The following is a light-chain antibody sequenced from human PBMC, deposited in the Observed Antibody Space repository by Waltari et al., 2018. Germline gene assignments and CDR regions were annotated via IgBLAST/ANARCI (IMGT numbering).Light chain of an antibody. CDR2: DTN. J-gene: IGLJ1*01. CDR3: GTWDRSLSVYV. CDR1: SPNIGSDY. Sequence: QSVLTQSPSVSAAPGHAVTIPCSGSSPNIGSDYVSWYQQLPGRAPNLLIYDTNKRPSGIPDRFSGSKSGTSATLGITGLQTGDEADYYCGTWDRSLSVYVLGTGTKVTVL. V-gene: IGLV1-51*01.